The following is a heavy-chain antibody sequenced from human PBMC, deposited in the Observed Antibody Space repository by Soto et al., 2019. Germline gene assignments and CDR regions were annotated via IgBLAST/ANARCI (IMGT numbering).Heavy chain of an antibody. CDR1: GRSISSVDYY. CDR2: IYNSGRT. V-gene: IGHV4-31*03. J-gene: IGHJ6*02. D-gene: IGHD3-22*01. Sequence: SETLSLTCTVSGRSISSVDYYWSWIRQHPGKGLEWLGYIYNSGRTYYNSSLKSRVTISVDTSKNQFSLKLSSVTAADTAVYYCASSYYDSSPYYYYGMDVWGRGTTVTVSS. CDR3: ASSYYDSSPYYYYGMDV.